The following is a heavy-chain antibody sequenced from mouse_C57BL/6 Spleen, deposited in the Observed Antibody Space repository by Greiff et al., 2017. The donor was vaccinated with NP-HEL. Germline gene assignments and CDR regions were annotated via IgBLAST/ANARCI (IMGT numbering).Heavy chain of an antibody. D-gene: IGHD1-1*01. V-gene: IGHV5-17*01. CDR3: ARPITTVVATRAMDY. J-gene: IGHJ4*01. CDR2: ISSGSSTI. CDR1: GFTFSDYG. Sequence: EVQGVESGGGLVKPGGSLKLSCAASGFTFSDYGMHWVRQAPEKGLEWVAYISSGSSTIYYADTVKGRFTISRDNAKNTLFLQMTSLRSEDTAMYYCARPITTVVATRAMDYWGQGTSVTVSS.